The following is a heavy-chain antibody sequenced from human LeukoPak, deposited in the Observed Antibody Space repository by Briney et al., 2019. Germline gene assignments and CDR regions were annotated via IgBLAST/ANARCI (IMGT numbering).Heavy chain of an antibody. CDR2: IHYSGST. CDR1: GASISSGTYY. J-gene: IGHJ4*02. D-gene: IGHD2-2*01. Sequence: PSETLSLTCTVSGASISSGTYYWGWIRQPPGKGLEWIASIHYSGSTDYNPSLKSRVTISVDTSENQFSLKLRFVTAADTAVHYCARLAYCSSTSCYPNYWGQGALVTVSS. V-gene: IGHV4-39*01. CDR3: ARLAYCSSTSCYPNY.